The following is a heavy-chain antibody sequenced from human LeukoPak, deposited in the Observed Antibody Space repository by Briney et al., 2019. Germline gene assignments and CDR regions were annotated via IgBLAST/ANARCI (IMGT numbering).Heavy chain of an antibody. D-gene: IGHD5-18*01. Sequence: SETLSLTCGVSGGSFSGYLWSWIRQAPGKGLEWIGEINYNGENTNYNPSLKSRVTISVDTSKNQFSLKLSSVTAADTAVYYCAREVDTAMVIDYWGQGTLVTVSS. J-gene: IGHJ4*02. CDR2: INYNGENT. CDR1: GGSFSGYL. CDR3: AREVDTAMVIDY. V-gene: IGHV4-34*01.